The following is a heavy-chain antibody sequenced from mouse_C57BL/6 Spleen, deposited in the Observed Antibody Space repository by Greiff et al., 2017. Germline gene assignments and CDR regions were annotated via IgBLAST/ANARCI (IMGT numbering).Heavy chain of an antibody. V-gene: IGHV1-53*01. Sequence: VQLQQPGTELVKPGASVKLSCKASGYTFTSYWMHWVKQRPGQGLEWIGNINPSNGGTNYNEKFKSKATLTVDTSSSTAYMQLSSLTSEDSAVYYCARGGYYYGSSYGYAMEYWGQGTSVTVSS. CDR1: GYTFTSYW. CDR3: ARGGYYYGSSYGYAMEY. J-gene: IGHJ4*01. D-gene: IGHD1-1*01. CDR2: INPSNGGT.